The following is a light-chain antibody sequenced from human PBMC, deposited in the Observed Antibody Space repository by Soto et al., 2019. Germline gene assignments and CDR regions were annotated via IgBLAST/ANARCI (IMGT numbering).Light chain of an antibody. J-gene: IGKJ4*01. Sequence: EIVLTQSPATLSLSPGERATLSCRASQSVTSRLAWYQQRPGQAPRLLIFDASYRATGVPGRFSGSGSGTDLTLTISSLEPEDFALYYCQQRYNWPLTFGGGTKVDIK. CDR2: DAS. CDR1: QSVTSR. CDR3: QQRYNWPLT. V-gene: IGKV3-11*01.